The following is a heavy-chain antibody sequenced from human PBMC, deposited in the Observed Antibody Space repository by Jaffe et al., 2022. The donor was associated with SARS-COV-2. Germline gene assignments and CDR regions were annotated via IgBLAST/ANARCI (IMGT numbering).Heavy chain of an antibody. CDR2: IYYSGST. Sequence: QVQLQESGPGLVKPSQTLSLTCTVSSGSISSGSYYWSWIRQPAGKGLEWIGRIYYSGSTNYNPSLKSRVTISVDTSKNQFSLKLSSVTAADTAVYYCARDRAEGTCSSTSCYVDGMDVWGQGTTVTVSS. CDR3: ARDRAEGTCSSTSCYVDGMDV. CDR1: SGSISSGSYY. D-gene: IGHD2-2*01. V-gene: IGHV4-61*02. J-gene: IGHJ6*02.